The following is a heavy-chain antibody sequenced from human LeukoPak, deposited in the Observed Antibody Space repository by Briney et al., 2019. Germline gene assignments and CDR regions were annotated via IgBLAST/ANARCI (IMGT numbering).Heavy chain of an antibody. J-gene: IGHJ4*02. V-gene: IGHV1-24*01. CDR1: GYTLTELS. CDR3: ARGERTWYYDFWSGYYPLDY. CDR2: FDPEDGET. Sequence: ASVKVSCKVSGYTLTELSMHWVRQAPGKGLEWMGGFDPEDGETIYAQKFQGRVTMTEDTSTDTAYMELSSLRSEDTAVYYCARGERTWYYDFWSGYYPLDYWGQGTLVTVSS. D-gene: IGHD3-3*01.